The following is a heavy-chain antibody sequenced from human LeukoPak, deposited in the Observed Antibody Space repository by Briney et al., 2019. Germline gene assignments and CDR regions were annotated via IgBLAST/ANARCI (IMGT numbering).Heavy chain of an antibody. J-gene: IGHJ3*02. V-gene: IGHV3-23*01. D-gene: IGHD2-15*01. CDR2: ISGSGGSI. Sequence: GGSLRLSCAASGFTFSSYAMSWVRQAPGKGLEWVSAISGSGGSIYYADSVKGRFTISRDNSKNTLYLQMNSLRAEDTAVYYCARAHDIVVVVAATHDAFDIWGQGTMVTVSS. CDR1: GFTFSSYA. CDR3: ARAHDIVVVVAATHDAFDI.